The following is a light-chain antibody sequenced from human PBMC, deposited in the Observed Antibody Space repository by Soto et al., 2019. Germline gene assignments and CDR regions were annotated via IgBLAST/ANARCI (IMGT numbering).Light chain of an antibody. Sequence: DIQMTQSPSSLSASVGDRVTITCRASQTIGIYLNWYQQKPGKAPKLLLYSVSNLQSSVPSRFSGSGSGTDFTLNISSLQPEDFADYYCQQSYRTPPTFGQGTKVEIK. CDR2: SVS. V-gene: IGKV1-39*01. CDR1: QTIGIY. J-gene: IGKJ2*01. CDR3: QQSYRTPPT.